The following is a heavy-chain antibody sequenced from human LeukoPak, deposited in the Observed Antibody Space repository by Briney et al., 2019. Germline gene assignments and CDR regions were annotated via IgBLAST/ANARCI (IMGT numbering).Heavy chain of an antibody. D-gene: IGHD3-10*01. CDR1: GFTFSSYG. Sequence: PGRSLRLTCAASGFTFSSYGMHWVRQGPGKGLEWVTFIWYDGTDKNYADSVKGRFTISRDNCKDTLYLQMNSLRAEATAVYYCARSGSTYYYGMDVWGQGTTVTVSS. CDR3: ARSGSTYYYGMDV. J-gene: IGHJ6*02. V-gene: IGHV3-33*01. CDR2: IWYDGTDK.